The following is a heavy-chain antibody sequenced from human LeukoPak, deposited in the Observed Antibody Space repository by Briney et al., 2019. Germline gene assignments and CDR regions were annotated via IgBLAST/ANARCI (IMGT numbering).Heavy chain of an antibody. V-gene: IGHV3-53*01. CDR1: GFAVSSNY. Sequence: GGSLRLSCAVSGFAVSSNYMTWVRQAPGKGLEWVSFLYTTGSTYYTDSVKGRFTISRDSSKNTLDLQLNSLRAEDTAVYYCARFDSASGSXDFXXQGTXVTVSS. CDR2: LYTTGST. J-gene: IGHJ4*02. D-gene: IGHD2-15*01. CDR3: ARFDSASGSXDF.